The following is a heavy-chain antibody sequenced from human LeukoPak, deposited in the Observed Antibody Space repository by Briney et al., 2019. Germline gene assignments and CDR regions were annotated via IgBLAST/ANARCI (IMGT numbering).Heavy chain of an antibody. CDR1: GFTFSSYS. D-gene: IGHD3-22*01. V-gene: IGHV3-21*01. J-gene: IGHJ4*02. CDR3: ARAGQPPYYYDSSGYHY. CDR2: ISSSSSYI. Sequence: PGGSLRLSCAASGFTFSSYSMNWVCQAPGKGLEWVSSISSSSSYIYYADSVKGRFTISRDNAKNSLYLQMNSLRAEDTAVYYCARAGQPPYYYDSSGYHYWGQGTLVTVSS.